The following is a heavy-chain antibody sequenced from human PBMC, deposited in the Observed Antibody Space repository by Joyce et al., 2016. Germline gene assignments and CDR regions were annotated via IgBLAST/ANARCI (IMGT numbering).Heavy chain of an antibody. CDR2: IAVGSGNT. V-gene: IGHV1-58*01. CDR3: ATDRVGALSP. Sequence: QLVQSGPEVRKPATSVKVSCKPSGFIFNSAAVHWVRQAPGQRLEWIGWIAVGSGNTKYAQNFQQRVTFIRDVSTSTAYMELTSLRSEDTAVYYCATDRVGALSPWGPGTLVTVSS. CDR1: GFIFNSAA. J-gene: IGHJ4*02. D-gene: IGHD1-26*01.